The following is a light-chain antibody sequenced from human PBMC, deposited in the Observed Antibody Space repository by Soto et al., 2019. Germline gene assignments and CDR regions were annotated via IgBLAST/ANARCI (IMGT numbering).Light chain of an antibody. CDR3: QQYNTYSEA. CDR1: QSISSW. Sequence: DIQMTQSPSTLSASVGDRVTITCRASQSISSWLAWYQQKPGKAPKLLIYDASSLESGVPSRFSGSGSGTEFTLTISSLRPDDFATYYCQQYNTYSEAFGQGTKVDIK. V-gene: IGKV1-5*01. CDR2: DAS. J-gene: IGKJ1*01.